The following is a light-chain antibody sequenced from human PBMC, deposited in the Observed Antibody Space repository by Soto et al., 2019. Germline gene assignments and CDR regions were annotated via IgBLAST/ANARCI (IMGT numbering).Light chain of an antibody. Sequence: DIQLTQSPSFLSASVGDRVTITCRASQGISSFLAWYQQKSGKAPTLLIYAASTLQSVVPSRFSGSGSGTEFTLTIISLQPEDFATYSCQQLKSYLFTFGPGTKVDIK. CDR1: QGISSF. CDR3: QQLKSYLFT. V-gene: IGKV1-9*01. CDR2: AAS. J-gene: IGKJ3*01.